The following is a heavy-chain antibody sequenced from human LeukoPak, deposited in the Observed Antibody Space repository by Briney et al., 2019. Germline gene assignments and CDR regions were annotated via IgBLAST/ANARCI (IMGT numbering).Heavy chain of an antibody. V-gene: IGHV1-18*01. J-gene: IGHJ6*02. CDR3: AREQLGYSYGSHFLMDV. D-gene: IGHD5-18*01. CDR2: ISAYNGNT. Sequence: ASVKVSFKASGYTFTSYGISWVRQAPGQGREWMGWISAYNGNTNYAQKLQGRVTMTTDTSTSTAYMELRSLRSDHTAVYYCAREQLGYSYGSHFLMDVWGQGTTVTVSS. CDR1: GYTFTSYG.